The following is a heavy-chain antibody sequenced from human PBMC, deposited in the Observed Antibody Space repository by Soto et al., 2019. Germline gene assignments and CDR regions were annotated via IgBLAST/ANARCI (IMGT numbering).Heavy chain of an antibody. CDR1: GVTFSSNC. D-gene: IGHD1-26*01. V-gene: IGHV3-74*01. J-gene: IGHJ5*02. Sequence: SVGSLRLSCAAAGVTFSSNCMHWVLQAPGKGLVWVSRINSDGTTTNYADSVKGRFTISRDNAKNTLYLQMNSLRAEDTAVYYCTRTTVGYYHPPWGQGTLVTVSS. CDR3: TRTTVGYYHPP. CDR2: INSDGTTT.